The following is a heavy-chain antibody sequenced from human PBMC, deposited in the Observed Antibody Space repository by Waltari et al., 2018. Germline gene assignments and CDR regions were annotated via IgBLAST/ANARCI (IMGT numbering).Heavy chain of an antibody. V-gene: IGHV1-69*01. CDR3: ARAPHRGWLNHFDN. CDR2: SMAICGTT. D-gene: IGHD5-12*01. CDR1: GGNFNNYA. Sequence: QVRLVQSGAEVKKPGSSVKVSCKASGGNFNNYAFTGVRQATGQGLEWLGGSMAICGTTHYAHNIHGRVTITAEESKSTTYMELSSPISEDTAIYYCARAPHRGWLNHFDNWGQGTLVTAAS. J-gene: IGHJ4*02.